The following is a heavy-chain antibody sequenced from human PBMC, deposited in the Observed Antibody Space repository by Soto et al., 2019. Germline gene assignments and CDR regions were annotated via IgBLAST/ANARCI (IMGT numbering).Heavy chain of an antibody. CDR2: INAGNGNT. D-gene: IGHD1-26*01. CDR1: GYTFTSYA. V-gene: IGHV1-3*01. Sequence: VASVKVSCKASGYTFTSYAIHWVHQAPGQRLEWMGWINAGNGNTKYSQKFQGRVTITRDTSASTAYMELSSLRSEDTAVYYCARDLGVGAASDYWGQGTLVTVS. J-gene: IGHJ4*02. CDR3: ARDLGVGAASDY.